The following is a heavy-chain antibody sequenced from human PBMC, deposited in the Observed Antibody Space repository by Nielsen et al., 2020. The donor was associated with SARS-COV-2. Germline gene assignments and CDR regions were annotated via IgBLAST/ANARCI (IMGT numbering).Heavy chain of an antibody. J-gene: IGHJ4*02. CDR3: ASLNWVDPTSN. D-gene: IGHD1-1*01. V-gene: IGHV3-7*01. CDR2: IMDDGSAR. CDR1: GFTFSAYW. Sequence: GGSLRLSCVASGFTFSAYWMNWARQAPGKGLELVANIMDDGSARYYVDSVTGRFTISKDNAKNSLYLQMHNLRAEDTAVYFCASLNWVDPTSNWGPGTPVTVSA.